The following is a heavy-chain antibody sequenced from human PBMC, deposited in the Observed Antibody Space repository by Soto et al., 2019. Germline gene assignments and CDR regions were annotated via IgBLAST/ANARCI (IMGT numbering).Heavy chain of an antibody. CDR2: ISSSGSTI. CDR1: GFTFSDYY. Sequence: GGSLRLSCAASGFTFSDYYMSWIRQAPGKGLEWVSYISSSGSTIYYADSVKGRFTISRDNAKNSLYLQMNSLRAEDTAVYYCARAKSGSSESYYYYYYMDVWGKGTTVTVSS. D-gene: IGHD5-12*01. J-gene: IGHJ6*03. V-gene: IGHV3-11*01. CDR3: ARAKSGSSESYYYYYYMDV.